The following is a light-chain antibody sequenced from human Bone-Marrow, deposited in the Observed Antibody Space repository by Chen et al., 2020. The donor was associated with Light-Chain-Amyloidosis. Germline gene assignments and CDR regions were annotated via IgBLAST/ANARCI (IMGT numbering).Light chain of an antibody. Sequence: QSALTQPPSASGSPGQSVTISCPGTSSDVGGYNFVSWYQQYPGKAPKLMIYEVSKRPSGVPDLFSGSKSGNTASLTVSGLQAEDEADYYCSSYAGSNNLVFGGGTKLTVL. CDR3: SSYAGSNNLV. V-gene: IGLV2-8*01. CDR1: SSDVGGYNF. J-gene: IGLJ3*02. CDR2: EVS.